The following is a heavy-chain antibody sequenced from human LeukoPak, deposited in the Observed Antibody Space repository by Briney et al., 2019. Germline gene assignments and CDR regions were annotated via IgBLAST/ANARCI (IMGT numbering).Heavy chain of an antibody. V-gene: IGHV3-7*01. J-gene: IGHJ4*02. CDR3: AREGVVGATANHYDY. CDR1: GFTFKSHW. CDR2: IMEDGSVK. Sequence: GGSLRLSCEAYGFTFKSHWMSWVRQAPGKGLEWVANIMEDGSVKNYVDSVKGRFTISRDNAKNSLYLQMNSLGAEDTAVYYCAREGVVGATANHYDYWGLGSLVTVSS. D-gene: IGHD1-26*01.